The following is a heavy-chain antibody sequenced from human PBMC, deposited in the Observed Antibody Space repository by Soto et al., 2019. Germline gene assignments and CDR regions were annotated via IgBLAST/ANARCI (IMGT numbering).Heavy chain of an antibody. CDR2: LRAKVEGGTT. CDR3: ASAAVTTYYIDF. CDR1: GFTFNNVR. J-gene: IGHJ4*02. D-gene: IGHD4-17*01. V-gene: IGHV3-15*01. Sequence: RGSLRLSCAVSGFTFNNVRMSWVRQAPGKGLEWVGHLRAKVEGGTTDYAAPVQGRFSISRDDSKNTLYLEMNTLETEDTGIYYCASAAVTTYYIDFWGQGTLVTVSS.